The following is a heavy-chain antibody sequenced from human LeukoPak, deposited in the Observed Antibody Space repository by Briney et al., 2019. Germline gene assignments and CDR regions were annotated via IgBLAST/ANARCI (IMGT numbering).Heavy chain of an antibody. D-gene: IGHD1-26*01. V-gene: IGHV3-21*01. CDR3: ARGVGANNWFDP. CDR1: GFTFSSYS. Sequence: GGSLRLSCAASGFTFSSYSMNWVRQAPGKGLEWVSSISSSSSYIYYADSVKGRFTTSRDNAKNSLYLQMNSLRAEDTAAYYCARGVGANNWFDPWGQGTLVTVSS. CDR2: ISSSSSYI. J-gene: IGHJ5*02.